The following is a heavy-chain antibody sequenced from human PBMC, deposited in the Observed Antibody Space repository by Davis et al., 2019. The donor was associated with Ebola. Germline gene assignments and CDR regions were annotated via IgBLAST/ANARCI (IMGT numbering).Heavy chain of an antibody. D-gene: IGHD6-13*01. CDR2: MNPNSGNT. CDR1: GYTFTSYD. J-gene: IGHJ4*02. V-gene: IGHV1-8*01. CDR3: ARDLHSSSWFDY. Sequence: ASVKVSCKASGYTFTSYDINWVRQATGQGLEWMGWMNPNSGNTGYAQKFQGRVTMTRNTSISTAYMELSSLRSEDTAVYYCARDLHSSSWFDYWGQGTLVTVSS.